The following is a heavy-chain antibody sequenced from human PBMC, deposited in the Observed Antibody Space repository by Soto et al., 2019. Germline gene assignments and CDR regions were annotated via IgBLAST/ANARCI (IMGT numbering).Heavy chain of an antibody. J-gene: IGHJ6*02. D-gene: IGHD6-13*01. CDR1: GFTFTSSA. V-gene: IGHV1-58*01. CDR2: IVVGGGNT. Sequence: GASVKVSCKASGFTFTSSAVQWVRQARGQRLEWIGWIVVGGGNTNYAQKFQERVTITRDMSTSTAYMELSSLRSEDTAVYYCEADRRVALGDSSSWYPYYYYYGMDVWGQGTTVPVAS. CDR3: EADRRVALGDSSSWYPYYYYYGMDV.